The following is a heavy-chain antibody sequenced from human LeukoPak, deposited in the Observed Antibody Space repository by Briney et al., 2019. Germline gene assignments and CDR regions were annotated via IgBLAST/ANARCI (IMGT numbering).Heavy chain of an antibody. Sequence: ASVKVSCKASGGTFSSYAISWVRQAPGQGLEWMGGIIPIFGTANYAQKFQGRVTITADESTSTAYMELSSLRSEDTAVYYCARGYRGYSYGYVTTYFDYWGQGTLVTVSS. D-gene: IGHD5-18*01. CDR1: GGTFSSYA. J-gene: IGHJ4*02. CDR3: ARGYRGYSYGYVTTYFDY. V-gene: IGHV1-69*13. CDR2: IIPIFGTA.